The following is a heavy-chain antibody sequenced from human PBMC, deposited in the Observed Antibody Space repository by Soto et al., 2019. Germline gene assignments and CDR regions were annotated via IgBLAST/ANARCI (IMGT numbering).Heavy chain of an antibody. Sequence: PGGSLRLSCAASGFTFSSYSMNWVRQAPGKGLEWVSSISSSSSYIYYADSVKGRFTISRDNAKNSLYLQMNSLRAEDTAVYYCARVRGGYSGYDLGGMDVWGQGTTVTVSS. D-gene: IGHD5-12*01. V-gene: IGHV3-21*01. J-gene: IGHJ6*02. CDR2: ISSSSSYI. CDR1: GFTFSSYS. CDR3: ARVRGGYSGYDLGGMDV.